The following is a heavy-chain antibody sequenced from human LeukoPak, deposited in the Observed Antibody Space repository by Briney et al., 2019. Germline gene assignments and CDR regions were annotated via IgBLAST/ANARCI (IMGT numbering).Heavy chain of an antibody. V-gene: IGHV3-33*01. CDR2: IWYDGSNK. D-gene: IGHD6-19*01. J-gene: IGHJ6*02. CDR3: ARDSSGWSNYYYGMDV. CDR1: GFTFSSYG. Sequence: PGGSLRLSCAASGFTFSSYGMPWVRQAPGKGLEWVAVIWYDGSNKYYADSVKGRFTISRDNSKNTLYLQMNSLRAEDTAVYYCARDSSGWSNYYYGMDVWGQGTTVTVSS.